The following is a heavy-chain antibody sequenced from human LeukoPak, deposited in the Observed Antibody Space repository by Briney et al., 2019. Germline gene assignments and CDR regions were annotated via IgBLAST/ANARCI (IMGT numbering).Heavy chain of an antibody. CDR2: ISYDGSNK. V-gene: IGHV3-30*18. CDR3: AEGYSNSDFDY. J-gene: IGHJ4*02. Sequence: GGSLRLSCAASGFTFSSYGIHWVRQAPGKGLEWVAVISYDGSNKYYTDSVKGRFTISRDNSKNTVYLQMNSLRVEDTAMYYCAEGYSNSDFDYWGQGTLVTVSS. D-gene: IGHD6-6*01. CDR1: GFTFSSYG.